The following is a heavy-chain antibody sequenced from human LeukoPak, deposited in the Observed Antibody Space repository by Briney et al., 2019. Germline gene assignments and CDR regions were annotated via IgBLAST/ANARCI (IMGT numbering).Heavy chain of an antibody. CDR1: GYSISSGYY. V-gene: IGHV4-38-2*01. J-gene: IGHJ4*02. CDR3: ARYCSGGSCPIDY. CDR2: IYHSGST. Sequence: PSETLSLTCAVSGYSISSGYYWGWIRQPPGKGLEWIGSIYHSGSTYYNPSLKSRVPISVDTSKNQFSLKLSSVTAADTAVYYCARYCSGGSCPIDYWGQGTLVTVSS. D-gene: IGHD2-15*01.